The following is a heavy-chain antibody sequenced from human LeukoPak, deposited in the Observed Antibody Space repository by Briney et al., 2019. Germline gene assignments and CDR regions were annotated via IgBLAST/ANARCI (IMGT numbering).Heavy chain of an antibody. CDR3: AKKRSYGSGSRPYYFDY. V-gene: IGHV3-23*01. D-gene: IGHD3-10*01. Sequence: PGGSLRLSCAASGFTFTNFAMHWVRQAPGKGLEWVSAISGSGGSTYYADSVKGRFTISRDNSKNTLYLQMNSLRAEDTAVYYCAKKRSYGSGSRPYYFDYWGQGTLVTVSS. CDR2: ISGSGGST. CDR1: GFTFTNFA. J-gene: IGHJ4*02.